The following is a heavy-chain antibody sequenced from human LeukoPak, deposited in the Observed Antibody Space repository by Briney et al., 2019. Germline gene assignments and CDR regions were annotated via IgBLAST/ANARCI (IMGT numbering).Heavy chain of an antibody. D-gene: IGHD3-16*02. CDR3: ARDIELST. CDR1: GFTFSDYS. J-gene: IGHJ3*01. CDR2: IASSGLNT. V-gene: IGHV3-21*04. Sequence: GGSLRLPCATSGFTFSDYSMNWVRQAPGKGLEWVSLIASSGLNTYYADSVRGRFTISRDNSKNTLSLQMNSLRVEDTAIYYCARDIELSTWGLGTLVTVSS.